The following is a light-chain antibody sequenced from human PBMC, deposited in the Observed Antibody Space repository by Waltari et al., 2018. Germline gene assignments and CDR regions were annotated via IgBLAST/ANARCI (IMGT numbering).Light chain of an antibody. V-gene: IGKV3-20*01. CDR2: GAS. CDR1: QTITGSG. J-gene: IGKJ4*01. Sequence: EIVLTQSPATLSVSPGERVTVSCRASQTITGSGLTWYHQKPGQAPRLLIYGASNRAPGIPDRFSGSGSGTDFTLTISRLEPEDSAVYYCQQYDGLVVTFGGGTKVEIK. CDR3: QQYDGLVVT.